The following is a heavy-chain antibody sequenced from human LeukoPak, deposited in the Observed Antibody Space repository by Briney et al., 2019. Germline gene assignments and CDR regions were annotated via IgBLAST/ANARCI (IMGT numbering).Heavy chain of an antibody. V-gene: IGHV4-39*01. D-gene: IGHD4-23*01. CDR1: GGSISSSSYY. J-gene: IGHJ4*02. CDR2: IYYSGST. CDR3: ARGTLSVVTTLGIFDY. Sequence: SETLSLTCTVSGGSISSSSYYWGWIRQPPGKGLEWIGSIYYSGSTYYNPSLKSRVTISVDTSKNRFSLKLSSVTAADTAVYYCARGTLSVVTTLGIFDYWGQGTLVTVSS.